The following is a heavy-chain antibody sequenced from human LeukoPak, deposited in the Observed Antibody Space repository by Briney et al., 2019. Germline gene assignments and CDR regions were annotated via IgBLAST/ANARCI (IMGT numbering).Heavy chain of an antibody. D-gene: IGHD3-3*01. CDR2: INPNSGGT. Sequence: GASVKVSCKASGYTFTGYYMHWVRQAPGQGLEWMGWINPNSGGTNYAQKFQGRVTMTRDTSISTAYMELSRLRSDDTAVYYCARASGDGFWSGYYFDYWGQGTLVTVSS. CDR3: ARASGDGFWSGYYFDY. V-gene: IGHV1-2*02. J-gene: IGHJ4*02. CDR1: GYTFTGYY.